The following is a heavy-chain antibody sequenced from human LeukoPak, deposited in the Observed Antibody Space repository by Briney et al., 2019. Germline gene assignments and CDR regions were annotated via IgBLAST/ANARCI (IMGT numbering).Heavy chain of an antibody. CDR1: GYTFTSYG. Sequence: ASVKVSCKAFGYTFTSYGISWVRQAPGQGLEWMGWISAYNGNTNYAQKLQGRVTMTTDTSTSTDYMELRSMRSDDTAVSYCARGSKLSAGGGWGQGTMVTVSS. D-gene: IGHD6-13*01. CDR3: ARGSKLSAGGG. V-gene: IGHV1-18*01. J-gene: IGHJ3*01. CDR2: ISAYNGNT.